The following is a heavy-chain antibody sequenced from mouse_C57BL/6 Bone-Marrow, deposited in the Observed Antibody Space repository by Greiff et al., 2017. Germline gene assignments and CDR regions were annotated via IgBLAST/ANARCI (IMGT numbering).Heavy chain of an antibody. J-gene: IGHJ2*01. CDR2: ISDGGSYT. D-gene: IGHD2-12*01. CDR3: ARVTIVRLDY. V-gene: IGHV5-4*03. CDR1: GFTFSSSA. Sequence: EVKVEESGGGLVKPGGSLKLSCAASGFTFSSSAMSWVRQTPEKMLEWVATISDGGSYTYYPDNVKGRFTISRDNAKNNLYLQMSHLKSEDTAMYYCARVTIVRLDYWGQGTTLTVSS.